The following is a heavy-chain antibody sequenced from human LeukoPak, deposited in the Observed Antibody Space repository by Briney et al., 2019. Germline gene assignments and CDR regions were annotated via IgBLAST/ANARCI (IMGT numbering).Heavy chain of an antibody. V-gene: IGHV3-33*01. Sequence: GRSLRLSCAASGFTFSSYGMHWVRQAPGKGLEWVAVIWYDGSNKYYADSVKGRLTISRDNSKNTLYLQMNSLRAEDTAVYYCAREKEQLVAFDYWGQGTLVTVSS. CDR3: AREKEQLVAFDY. J-gene: IGHJ4*02. D-gene: IGHD6-6*01. CDR2: IWYDGSNK. CDR1: GFTFSSYG.